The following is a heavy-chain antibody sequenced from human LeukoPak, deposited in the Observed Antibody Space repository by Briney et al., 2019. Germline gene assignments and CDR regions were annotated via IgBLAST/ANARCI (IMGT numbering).Heavy chain of an antibody. CDR1: GFTFSSYA. J-gene: IGHJ4*02. CDR2: IGGSGGST. Sequence: TGGSLRLSCAASGFTFSSYAMSWVRQAPGKGLEWVSAIGGSGGSTYYANCLKGRFTISRDNSKSTLYLQMSSLRAEDTAVYYCAKARSAVRGVIGYFDYWGQGTLVTVSS. V-gene: IGHV3-23*01. D-gene: IGHD3-10*01. CDR3: AKARSAVRGVIGYFDY.